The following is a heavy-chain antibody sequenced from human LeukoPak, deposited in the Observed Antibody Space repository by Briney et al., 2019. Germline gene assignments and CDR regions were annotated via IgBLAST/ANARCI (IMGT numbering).Heavy chain of an antibody. CDR1: GFTFSSYG. CDR3: AKDGYSGYAFDPNFDY. J-gene: IGHJ4*02. Sequence: GGSLRLSCAASGFTFSSYGMHWVRQAPGKGLEWVAFIRYDGSNKYYADSVKGRFTIPRDNSKNTLYLQMNSLRAEDTAIYYCAKDGYSGYAFDPNFDYWGQGTLVTVSS. CDR2: IRYDGSNK. V-gene: IGHV3-30*02. D-gene: IGHD5-12*01.